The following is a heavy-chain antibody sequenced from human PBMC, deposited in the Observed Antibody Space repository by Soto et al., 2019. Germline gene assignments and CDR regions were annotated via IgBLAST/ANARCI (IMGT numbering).Heavy chain of an antibody. V-gene: IGHV1-69*02. J-gene: IGHJ3*01. CDR3: ATGALGGRQQLVRYAFEF. CDR1: GGTFDSYS. Sequence: QVQLVQSGAEVKKPGSSLRVSCRASGGTFDSYSISWVRQAPGQGLEWLGKVAPIFDFSRYAPKFQGRVTITADKSTSIAYMDLSCLTSEDTAVYYCATGALGGRQQLVRYAFEFWGQGTKVTGSS. D-gene: IGHD3-16*01. CDR2: VAPIFDFS.